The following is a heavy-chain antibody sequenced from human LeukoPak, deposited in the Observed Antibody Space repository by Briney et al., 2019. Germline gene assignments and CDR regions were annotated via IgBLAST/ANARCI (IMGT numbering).Heavy chain of an antibody. V-gene: IGHV1-18*01. Sequence: ASVKVSCKASGYTFTSYGISWVRQAPGQGLEWMGWISAYNGNTNYAQKLQGRVTMTTDTSTSTAYMELRSLRSDDTAVYYCARGSSRIAAAPDKLYYFDYWGQGTLVTVSS. D-gene: IGHD6-13*01. CDR3: ARGSSRIAAAPDKLYYFDY. CDR1: GYTFTSYG. J-gene: IGHJ4*02. CDR2: ISAYNGNT.